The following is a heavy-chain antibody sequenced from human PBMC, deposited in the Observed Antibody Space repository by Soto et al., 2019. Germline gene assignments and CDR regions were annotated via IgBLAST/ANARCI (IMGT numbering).Heavy chain of an antibody. J-gene: IGHJ5*02. V-gene: IGHV1-18*04. Sequence: QVQLVQSGAEVKKPGASVKVSCKASGYTFTSYGISWVRQAPGQGLEWMGWISAYNGNTNYAQKLQGRVTMTTDTSTSTAYMGLRSLRSDDTAVYYCARDREDYCSSTSCYIPVADPWGQGTLVTVSS. D-gene: IGHD2-2*02. CDR3: ARDREDYCSSTSCYIPVADP. CDR2: ISAYNGNT. CDR1: GYTFTSYG.